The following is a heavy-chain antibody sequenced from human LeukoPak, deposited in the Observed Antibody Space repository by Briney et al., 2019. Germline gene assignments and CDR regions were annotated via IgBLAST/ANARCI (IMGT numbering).Heavy chain of an antibody. Sequence: GRSLRLSCAASGFRFSSYGMHWVRQAPGKGLEWVAVIWNDGSNKYYADSVKGRFTIPKDNSKNTVYLQMNSLRAEDTAVYYCARPYSNYGWFDPWGQGTLVTVSS. V-gene: IGHV3-33*01. CDR2: IWNDGSNK. D-gene: IGHD4-11*01. J-gene: IGHJ5*02. CDR1: GFRFSSYG. CDR3: ARPYSNYGWFDP.